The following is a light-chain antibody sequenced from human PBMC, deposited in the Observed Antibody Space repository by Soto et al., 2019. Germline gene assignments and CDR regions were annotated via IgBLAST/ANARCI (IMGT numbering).Light chain of an antibody. J-gene: IGKJ1*01. Sequence: EVVMTQSPATLSVSPGERATLSCRASQSVNANLAWYQQKPGQAPRLLIHGASNRATGIPARFSGSGFGTEFILTIRSLQSEDFAVYYCQQYNTWLWTFGQVTKVEI. CDR1: QSVNAN. CDR3: QQYNTWLWT. CDR2: GAS. V-gene: IGKV3-15*01.